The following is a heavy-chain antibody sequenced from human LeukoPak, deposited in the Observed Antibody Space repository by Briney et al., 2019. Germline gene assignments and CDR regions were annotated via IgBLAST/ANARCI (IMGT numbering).Heavy chain of an antibody. CDR3: ARGRSYCSSTSCSDPWFDY. J-gene: IGHJ4*02. Sequence: SETLSLTCAVYGGSFSGYYWSWIRQPPGKGLEWIGEINHSGSTNYNPSLKSRVIISVDTSKHQFSLKLSSVTAADTAVYYCARGRSYCSSTSCSDPWFDYWGQGTLVTVSS. CDR2: INHSGST. V-gene: IGHV4-34*01. D-gene: IGHD2-2*01. CDR1: GGSFSGYY.